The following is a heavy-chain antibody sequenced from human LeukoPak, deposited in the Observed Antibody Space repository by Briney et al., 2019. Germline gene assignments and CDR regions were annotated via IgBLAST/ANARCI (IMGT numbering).Heavy chain of an antibody. CDR3: ARAESNGEPGY. CDR2: ISSSGSTI. D-gene: IGHD1-14*01. Sequence: GVSLRFYCAASGFTFSDYYMSWLGQAPGKGLEGVSYISSSGSTIYYAVYVKGRFTISRDNAKNSLYLQMNSLRAEDTAVYYCARAESNGEPGYWGQGTLVTVSS. J-gene: IGHJ4*02. CDR1: GFTFSDYY. V-gene: IGHV3-11*01.